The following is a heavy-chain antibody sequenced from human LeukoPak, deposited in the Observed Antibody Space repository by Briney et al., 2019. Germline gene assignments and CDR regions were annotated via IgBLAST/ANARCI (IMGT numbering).Heavy chain of an antibody. CDR1: GDSIRGFY. D-gene: IGHD3-22*01. J-gene: IGHJ3*02. CDR2: IYYSGST. CDR3: ARAPPYYYDSSGYYSAFDI. V-gene: IGHV4-38-2*02. Sequence: SETLSLTCTVSGDSIRGFYWSWIRQPPGKGLEWIGSIYYSGSTYYNPSLKSRVTISVDRSKNQFSLKLSSVTAADTAVYYCARAPPYYYDSSGYYSAFDIWGQGTMVTVSS.